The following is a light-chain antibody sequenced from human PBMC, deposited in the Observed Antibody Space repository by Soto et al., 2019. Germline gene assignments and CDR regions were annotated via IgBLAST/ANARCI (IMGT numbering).Light chain of an antibody. J-gene: IGKJ5*01. V-gene: IGKV3-15*01. Sequence: EIVLTQSPATLSLSPGERATLSCRASQSVNNYLAWYQQKPGQAPRLLIYDASTRATGIPARFSGSGSGTEFTLTISSLQSEDFAVYYCQKYDNWPFTVGQGTRREIK. CDR1: QSVNNY. CDR3: QKYDNWPFT. CDR2: DAS.